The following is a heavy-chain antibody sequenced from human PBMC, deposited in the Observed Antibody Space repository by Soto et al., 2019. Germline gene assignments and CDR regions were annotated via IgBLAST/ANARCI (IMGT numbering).Heavy chain of an antibody. D-gene: IGHD3-22*01. CDR3: ASSYYHDSSGYAFDI. Sequence: ASVKVSCKASGYTFTGYFIHWVRQAPGQGLEWMGWISAYNGNTNYAQKLQGRVTMTTDTSTSTAYMELRSLRSDDTAVYYCASSYYHDSSGYAFDIWGQGPMLTVTS. CDR2: ISAYNGNT. V-gene: IGHV1-18*04. CDR1: GYTFTGYF. J-gene: IGHJ3*02.